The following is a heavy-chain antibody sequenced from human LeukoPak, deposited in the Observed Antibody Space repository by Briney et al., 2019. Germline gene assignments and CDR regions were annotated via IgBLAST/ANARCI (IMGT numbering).Heavy chain of an antibody. D-gene: IGHD3/OR15-3a*01. CDR1: GFTFSSYS. J-gene: IGHJ3*02. Sequence: PGGSLRLSCAASGFTFSSYSMNWVRQAPGKGLEWVSYISSSSSTIYYADSVKGRFTISRDNAKNSLYLQMNSLRAEDTAVYYCARGSDLGGRRLDAFDIWGQGTMVTVSS. V-gene: IGHV3-48*01. CDR2: ISSSSSTI. CDR3: ARGSDLGGRRLDAFDI.